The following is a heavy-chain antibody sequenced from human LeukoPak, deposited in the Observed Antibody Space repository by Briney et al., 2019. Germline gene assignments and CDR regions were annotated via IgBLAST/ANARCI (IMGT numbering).Heavy chain of an antibody. Sequence: GGSLRLSCAASGFTFSSYDTHWVRQATGKGLEWVSAIGTAGDTYYPGSVKGRFTISRENAKNSLYLQMNSLRAGDTAVYYCARGHYYYDSSGLDAFDIWGQGTMVTVSS. D-gene: IGHD3-22*01. CDR1: GFTFSSYD. CDR2: IGTAGDT. V-gene: IGHV3-13*01. J-gene: IGHJ3*02. CDR3: ARGHYYYDSSGLDAFDI.